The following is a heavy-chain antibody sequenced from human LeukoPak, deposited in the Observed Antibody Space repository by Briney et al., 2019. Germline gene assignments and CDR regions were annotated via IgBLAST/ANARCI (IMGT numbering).Heavy chain of an antibody. V-gene: IGHV3-21*01. D-gene: IGHD3-3*01. CDR2: ISSSSSYI. J-gene: IGHJ6*02. CDR3: AREYEAYYDFWSGYGYYGMDV. CDR1: GFTFSSYS. Sequence: GGSLRLSCAASGFTFSSYSMNWVRQAPGQGLEWVSTISSSSSYIYYADSVKGRFTISRDNAKNSLYLQMNSLRAEDTAVYYCAREYEAYYDFWSGYGYYGMDVWGQGTTVTVSS.